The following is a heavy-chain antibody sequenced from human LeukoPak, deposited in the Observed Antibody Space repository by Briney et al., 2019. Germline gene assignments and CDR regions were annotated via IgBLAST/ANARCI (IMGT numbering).Heavy chain of an antibody. Sequence: PGGSLRLSCAAPGFTFSSYGMHWVRQAPGKGLEWVSVIYSGGSTYYADSVKGRFTISRHNSKNTLYLQMNSLRAENTAVYYCARSVERGLLAYWGQGTLVTVSS. D-gene: IGHD1-26*01. J-gene: IGHJ4*02. CDR2: IYSGGST. CDR1: GFTFSSYG. V-gene: IGHV3-53*04. CDR3: ARSVERGLLAY.